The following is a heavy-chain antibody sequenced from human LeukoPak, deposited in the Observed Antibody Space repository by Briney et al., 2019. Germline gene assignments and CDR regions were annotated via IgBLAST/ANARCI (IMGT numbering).Heavy chain of an antibody. J-gene: IGHJ6*03. Sequence: SETLSLTCAVSGGSISSGSYSWSWIRQPPGKGLEWIGYFYYTGNTYYNPSLKSRVTISVDTSKNQFSLKLSSVTAADTAVYYCARRVVYGSGSYSFALYYMDVWGKGTTVTISS. CDR3: ARRVVYGSGSYSFALYYMDV. V-gene: IGHV4-30-4*07. CDR2: FYYTGNT. D-gene: IGHD3-10*01. CDR1: GGSISSGSYS.